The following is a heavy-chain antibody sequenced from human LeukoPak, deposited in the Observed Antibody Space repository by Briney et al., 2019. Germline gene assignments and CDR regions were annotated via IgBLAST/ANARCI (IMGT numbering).Heavy chain of an antibody. CDR3: AKDAQRGFDYSNSLDK. CDR2: IRYDGSNK. D-gene: IGHD4-11*01. CDR1: GFTFSSYG. V-gene: IGHV3-30*02. Sequence: PGGSLRLSCAASGFTFSSYGMHWVRQAPGKGLEWVAFIRYDGSNKYYADSVKGRFTISRDNSKNTLYLQMNSLRAEDTAVYYCAKDAQRGFDYSNSLDKWGQGTLVTVSS. J-gene: IGHJ4*02.